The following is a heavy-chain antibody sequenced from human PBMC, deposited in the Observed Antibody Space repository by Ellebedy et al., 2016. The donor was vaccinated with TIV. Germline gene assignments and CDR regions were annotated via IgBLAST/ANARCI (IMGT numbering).Heavy chain of an antibody. J-gene: IGHJ4*02. V-gene: IGHV4-39*01. D-gene: IGHD2-15*01. CDR2: IYYSGST. CDR1: GGSISSSSYY. Sequence: SETLSLXXTVSGGSISSSSYYWGWIRQPPGKGLEWIGSIYYSGSTYYNPSLKSRVTISVDTSKNQFSLKLSSVTAADTAVYYCAGGEILADYWGQGTLVTVSS. CDR3: AGGEILADY.